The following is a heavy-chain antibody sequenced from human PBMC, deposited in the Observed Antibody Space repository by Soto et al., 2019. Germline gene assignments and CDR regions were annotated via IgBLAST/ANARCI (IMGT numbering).Heavy chain of an antibody. J-gene: IGHJ4*02. CDR1: GYTFTGYF. CDR2: INPNSGAT. D-gene: IGHD2-15*01. Sequence: ASVKVSCKASGYTFTGYFMHWVRQAPGQGLEWMGWINPNSGATNYAQKFQGRVTMTRDTSISTAYMELSRLRSDDTAVYYCVRDLCSGGSCYPADYWGQGXLVTVSS. CDR3: VRDLCSGGSCYPADY. V-gene: IGHV1-2*02.